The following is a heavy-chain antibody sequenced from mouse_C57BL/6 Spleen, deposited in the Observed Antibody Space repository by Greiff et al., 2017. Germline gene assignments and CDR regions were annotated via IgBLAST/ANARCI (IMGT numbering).Heavy chain of an antibody. D-gene: IGHD1-1*01. Sequence: VKLMESGAELVKPGASVKISCKASGYAFSSYWMNWVKQRPGKGLEWIGQIYPGDGDTNYNGKFKGKATLTADKSSSTAYMQLSSLTSEDSAVYFCATTVVATNAMDYWGQGTSVTVSS. CDR2: IYPGDGDT. CDR3: ATTVVATNAMDY. V-gene: IGHV1-80*01. CDR1: GYAFSSYW. J-gene: IGHJ4*01.